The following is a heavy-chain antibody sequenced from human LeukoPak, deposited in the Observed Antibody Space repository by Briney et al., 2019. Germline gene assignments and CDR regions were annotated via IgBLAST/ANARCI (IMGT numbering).Heavy chain of an antibody. J-gene: IGHJ4*02. CDR1: GFGFSNYW. CDR3: ARGGERSFDY. V-gene: IGHV3-7*01. Sequence: PGGSLRLSCAASGFGFSNYWMSWVRQAPGKGLEWVANMNEDGSEKNYVDSVKGRFTISRDNAQDSLYLQMNSLRAEDTAVYYCARGGERSFDYWGQGTLVTVSS. D-gene: IGHD1-1*01. CDR2: MNEDGSEK.